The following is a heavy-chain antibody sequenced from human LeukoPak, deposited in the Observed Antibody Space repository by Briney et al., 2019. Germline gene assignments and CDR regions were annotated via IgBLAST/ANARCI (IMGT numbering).Heavy chain of an antibody. Sequence: GASVKVSCKASGYTFTSYGISWVRQAPGEGLEWMGWISAYNGNTNYAQKLQGRVTMTTDTSTSTAYMELRSLRSDDTAVYYCARSPIAVAGTEYYFDYWGQGTLVTVSS. J-gene: IGHJ4*02. CDR1: GYTFTSYG. CDR3: ARSPIAVAGTEYYFDY. D-gene: IGHD6-19*01. V-gene: IGHV1-18*01. CDR2: ISAYNGNT.